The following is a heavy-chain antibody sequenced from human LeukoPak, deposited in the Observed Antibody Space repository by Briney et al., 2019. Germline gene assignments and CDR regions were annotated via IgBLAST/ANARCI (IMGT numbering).Heavy chain of an antibody. CDR2: ISSNGGST. Sequence: GGSLRLSCAASGFTFSSYAMHWVRQAPGKGLEYVSAISSNGGSTYYANSVKGRFTISRDNSKNTLYLLMGSLRAEDMAVYYCARTAFTAYYYYGMDVWGQGTTVTVSS. J-gene: IGHJ6*02. CDR1: GFTFSSYA. V-gene: IGHV3-64*01. CDR3: ARTAFTAYYYYGMDV.